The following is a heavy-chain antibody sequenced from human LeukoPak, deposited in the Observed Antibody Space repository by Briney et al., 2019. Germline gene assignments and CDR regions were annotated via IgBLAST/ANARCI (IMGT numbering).Heavy chain of an antibody. CDR1: GFTFSSYS. J-gene: IGHJ4*02. Sequence: GGSLRLSCAASGFTFSSYSMNWVRQAPGKVLEWVSSISSSSSYIYYADSVKGRFTISRDNAKNSLYLQMNSLRAEDTAVYYCARSTYSSPPDYWGQGTLVTVSS. CDR3: ARSTYSSPPDY. CDR2: ISSSSSYI. V-gene: IGHV3-21*01. D-gene: IGHD6-19*01.